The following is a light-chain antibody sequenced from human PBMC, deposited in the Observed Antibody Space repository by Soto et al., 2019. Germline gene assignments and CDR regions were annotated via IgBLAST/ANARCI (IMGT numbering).Light chain of an antibody. CDR3: QQRSNWPWT. Sequence: EIVLTQSPATLSLSPGERATLSCRASHSIMNYLAWYQQKPGRAPRLLIYDASNRATGIPARFSGSGSGTDFTLTISSLEPEDFAVYYCQQRSNWPWTFGQGTKVEIK. CDR1: HSIMNY. CDR2: DAS. J-gene: IGKJ1*01. V-gene: IGKV3-11*01.